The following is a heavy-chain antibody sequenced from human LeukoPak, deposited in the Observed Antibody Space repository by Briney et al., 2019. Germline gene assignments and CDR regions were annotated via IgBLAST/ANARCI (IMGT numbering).Heavy chain of an antibody. D-gene: IGHD6-13*01. CDR1: GYTFTSYD. CDR2: MNPNSGNT. V-gene: IGHV1-8*01. Sequence: ASVTVSCKASGYTFTSYDIHWVRQATGQGLEWMGWMNPNSGNTGYAQKFQGRVTMTRHTSINTAYMDLSSLRSDDTAVYYCAGIAAAGLFDYWGQGTLVTVSS. J-gene: IGHJ4*02. CDR3: AGIAAAGLFDY.